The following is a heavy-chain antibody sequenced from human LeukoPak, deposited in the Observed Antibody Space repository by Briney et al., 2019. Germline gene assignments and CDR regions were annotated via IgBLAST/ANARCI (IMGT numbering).Heavy chain of an antibody. CDR1: GGSISSYY. D-gene: IGHD3-10*01. V-gene: IGHV4-59*01. CDR3: ARARVFNWFDP. Sequence: PSETLSLTCTVSGGSISSYYWSWIRQPPGKGLEWIGYIYYSGSTNYNPSLKSRVTISVDTSKNQFSLKLSSVTAADTAVYYCARARVFNWFDPWGQGTLATVSS. J-gene: IGHJ5*02. CDR2: IYYSGST.